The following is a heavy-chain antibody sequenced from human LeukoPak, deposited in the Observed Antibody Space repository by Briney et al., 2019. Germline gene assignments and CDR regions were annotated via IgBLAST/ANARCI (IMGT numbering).Heavy chain of an antibody. CDR2: IIHIVGAA. J-gene: IGHJ4*02. CDR1: EGTFTSYA. CDR3: ARVACCGGDCYCFDY. Sequence: SVKVSCKAFEGTFTSYAISWVRQAPGQGLECMGGIIHIVGAANYAQKLEGIGTITTNACKSTAYMELISLRSEDTAVYDCARVACCGGDCYCFDYWGQGTLVTVSS. V-gene: IGHV1-69*05. D-gene: IGHD2-21*02.